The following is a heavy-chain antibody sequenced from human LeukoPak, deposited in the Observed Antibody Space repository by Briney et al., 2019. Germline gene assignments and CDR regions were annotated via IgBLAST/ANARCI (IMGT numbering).Heavy chain of an antibody. J-gene: IGHJ4*02. CDR2: IYHSGST. D-gene: IGHD3-22*01. CDR3: ARADSSGYPLDY. Sequence: SQTLSLTCTVSGGSISSGGYYWSWIRQPPGKGLEWIGYIYHSGSTYYNPSLKSRVTISVDRSKNQFSLKLSSVTAADTAVYYCARADSSGYPLDYWGQGTLVTVSS. CDR1: GGSISSGGYY. V-gene: IGHV4-30-2*01.